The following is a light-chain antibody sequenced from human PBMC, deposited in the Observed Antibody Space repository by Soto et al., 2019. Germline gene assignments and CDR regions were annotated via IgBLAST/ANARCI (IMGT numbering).Light chain of an antibody. CDR3: QQSNSYPRT. CDR1: QGIGGY. J-gene: IGKJ4*01. Sequence: DIQLTQSPSFLSASVGDRVTITCRASQGIGGYLAWYQQKSGKAPKLLIYAASTLQTGVPSRFSGSGSGTEFTLTINSLQPEDFANYYCQQSNSYPRTVGEGTKVEIK. V-gene: IGKV1-9*01. CDR2: AAS.